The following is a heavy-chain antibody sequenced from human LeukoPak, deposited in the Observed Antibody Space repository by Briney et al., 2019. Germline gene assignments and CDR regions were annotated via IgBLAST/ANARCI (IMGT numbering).Heavy chain of an antibody. D-gene: IGHD3-10*01. CDR2: IYYSGST. CDR3: ARRATMVRGVPFDP. V-gene: IGHV4-39*01. J-gene: IGHJ5*02. CDR1: GGSFSGYY. Sequence: PSETLSLTCAVYGGSFSGYYWGWIRQPPGKGLEWIGSIYYSGSTYYNPSLKSRVTISVDTSKNQFSLKLSSVTAADTAVYYCARRATMVRGVPFDPWGQGTLVTVSS.